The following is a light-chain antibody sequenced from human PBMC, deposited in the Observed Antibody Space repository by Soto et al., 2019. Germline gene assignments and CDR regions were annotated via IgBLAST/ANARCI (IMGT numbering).Light chain of an antibody. Sequence: IQLTQSPCSLSASVGSRVTITCRASQGISNFLAWYQQKTGQAPKLLIYAASTLHSGVPSRFSGSGSGTEFTLTISSLQPEDFATYYCQQNAIVPPWTFGQGTKVDIK. V-gene: IGKV1-9*01. CDR2: AAS. CDR3: QQNAIVPPWT. J-gene: IGKJ1*01. CDR1: QGISNF.